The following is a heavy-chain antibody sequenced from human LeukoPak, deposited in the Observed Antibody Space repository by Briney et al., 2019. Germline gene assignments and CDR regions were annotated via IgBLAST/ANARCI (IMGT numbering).Heavy chain of an antibody. D-gene: IGHD6-13*01. CDR3: ARGGEAAGKGY. CDR1: GGSISSYY. J-gene: IGHJ4*02. Sequence: SETLSLTCTVSGGSISSYYWSWIRQPPGKGLEWIGYIYYSGSTNYNPSLKSRVTISVDTSKNQFSLKLSSVTAADTAVYYCARGGEAAGKGYWGQGTLVTVSS. CDR2: IYYSGST. V-gene: IGHV4-59*01.